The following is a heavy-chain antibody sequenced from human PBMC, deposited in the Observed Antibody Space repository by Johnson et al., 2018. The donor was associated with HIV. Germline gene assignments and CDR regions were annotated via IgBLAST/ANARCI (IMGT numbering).Heavy chain of an antibody. CDR3: ARPSVMTTLTTTPWAFDI. CDR1: GFTFSNYD. CDR2: IRYDGTNK. Sequence: QVQLVESGGGVVQPGGSLRLSCAASGFTFSNYDIHWVRQAPGKGLEWVAFIRYDGTNKHYADSVRGRFTISRDNSKNTLYLQMNSLRVDDTAVYHCARPSVMTTLTTTPWAFDIWGQGTMVTVSS. V-gene: IGHV3-30*02. D-gene: IGHD4-17*01. J-gene: IGHJ3*02.